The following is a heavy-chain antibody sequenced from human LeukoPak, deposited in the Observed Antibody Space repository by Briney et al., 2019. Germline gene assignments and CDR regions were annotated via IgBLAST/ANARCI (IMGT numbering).Heavy chain of an antibody. CDR1: GGSISSYY. Sequence: PSETLSLTCTVSGGSISSYYWSWIRQPAGKGLEWIGRIYSSGSTNYNPSLKSRVTVSVDTSKNQFSLKLSSVTAADTAVYYCARGHYYDSSGYYNDYWGQGTLVTVSS. J-gene: IGHJ4*02. CDR2: IYSSGST. V-gene: IGHV4-4*07. D-gene: IGHD3-22*01. CDR3: ARGHYYDSSGYYNDY.